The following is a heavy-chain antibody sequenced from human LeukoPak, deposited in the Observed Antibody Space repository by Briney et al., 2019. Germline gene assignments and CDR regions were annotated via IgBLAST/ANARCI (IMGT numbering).Heavy chain of an antibody. CDR3: ARDVTYGYVWGSYRHGSPYFDY. D-gene: IGHD3-16*02. CDR1: GFTFSSYS. Sequence: GGSLRLSCAASGFTFSSYSMNWVRQAPGKGLEWVSSISSSSSYIYYADSVKGRFTISRDNAKNSLYLQMNSLRAEDTAVYYCARDVTYGYVWGSYRHGSPYFDYWGQGTLVTVSS. V-gene: IGHV3-21*01. CDR2: ISSSSSYI. J-gene: IGHJ4*02.